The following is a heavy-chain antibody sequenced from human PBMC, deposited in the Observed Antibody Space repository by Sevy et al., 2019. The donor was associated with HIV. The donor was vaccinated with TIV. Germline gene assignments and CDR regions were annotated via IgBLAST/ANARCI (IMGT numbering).Heavy chain of an antibody. D-gene: IGHD6-19*01. Sequence: GGSLRLSCAASGFTFSSYGMHWVRQAPGKGLEWVAVIWYDGSNKYYADSVKGRFTISRDNSKNTLYLQMNSLRAEYTAVYYCAREGLMYSSGLPNYYYGMDVWGQGTTVTVSS. CDR1: GFTFSSYG. V-gene: IGHV3-33*01. CDR2: IWYDGSNK. J-gene: IGHJ6*02. CDR3: AREGLMYSSGLPNYYYGMDV.